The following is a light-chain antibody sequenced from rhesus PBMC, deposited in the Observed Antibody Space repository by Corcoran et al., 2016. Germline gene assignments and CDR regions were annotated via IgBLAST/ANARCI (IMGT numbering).Light chain of an antibody. CDR2: GTS. Sequence: DIQMTQSPSSLSASVGDRVTVTCRASHGVKKDLSWYQQKPGKAPPLLIYGTSNLPTGVSSRFSGSGSGTDYTLTISSLQPEDVATYYCLQVYTVPWTFGQGTKVEIK. J-gene: IGKJ1*01. CDR3: LQVYTVPWT. V-gene: IGKV1-94*01. CDR1: HGVKKD.